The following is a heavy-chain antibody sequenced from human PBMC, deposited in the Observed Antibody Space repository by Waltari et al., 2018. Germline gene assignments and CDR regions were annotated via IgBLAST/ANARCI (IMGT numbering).Heavy chain of an antibody. D-gene: IGHD6-19*01. CDR3: ASTGIAVAGRIDY. J-gene: IGHJ4*02. V-gene: IGHV4-59*01. CDR2: IYYSGST. CDR1: GGSISSYY. Sequence: QVQLQESGPGLVKPSETLSLTCTVSGGSISSYYWSWIRQPPGKGLEWIGYIYYSGSTNYNPSLKSRVTISVDTSKNQFSLKLSSVTAADTAVYYCASTGIAVAGRIDYWGQGTLVIVSS.